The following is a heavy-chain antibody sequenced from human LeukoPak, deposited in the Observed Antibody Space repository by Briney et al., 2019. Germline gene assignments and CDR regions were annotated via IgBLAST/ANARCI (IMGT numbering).Heavy chain of an antibody. CDR2: IRGSGTNT. CDR1: GFTFATYA. D-gene: IGHD2-15*01. CDR3: AKDSGNSFFDY. Sequence: GESLRLSCVVSGFTFATYAMSWVRQAPGKGLEWVSLIRGSGTNTYYADSVRGRFTISRDISKNTLYLQMNSLRAEDTALYYCAKDSGNSFFDYWGQGTLVTVSS. V-gene: IGHV3-23*01. J-gene: IGHJ4*02.